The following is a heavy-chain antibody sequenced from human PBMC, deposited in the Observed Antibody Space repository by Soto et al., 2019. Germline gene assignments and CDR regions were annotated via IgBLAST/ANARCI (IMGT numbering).Heavy chain of an antibody. J-gene: IGHJ4*02. Sequence: SETLSLTCTVSGASINSGGYYWNWVRLLPGRGLEWIGYIYFTGNTYYNPSLESRVTISLDTPQNQFSLELNSVSAADTAVYHCVNGHAWGVLLDYWGQGATVTLSS. D-gene: IGHD3-16*01. CDR2: IYFTGNT. V-gene: IGHV4-31*03. CDR1: GASINSGGYY. CDR3: VNGHAWGVLLDY.